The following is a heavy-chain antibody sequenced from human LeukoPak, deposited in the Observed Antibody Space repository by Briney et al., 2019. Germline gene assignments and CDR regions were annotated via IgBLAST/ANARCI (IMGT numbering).Heavy chain of an antibody. CDR2: ISHDGSRV. CDR3: AKDRTGIPTLYYFDS. CDR1: GFTSSTFG. D-gene: IGHD5-18*01. V-gene: IGHV3-30*18. J-gene: IGHJ4*02. Sequence: GRSLRLSCAASGFTSSTFGMHWVRQAPGEGLEWVAVISHDGSRVQYADSVKGRFTISRDNSQNTLHLQMNSLRTEDTAVYYCAKDRTGIPTLYYFDSWGQGTLVTVSS.